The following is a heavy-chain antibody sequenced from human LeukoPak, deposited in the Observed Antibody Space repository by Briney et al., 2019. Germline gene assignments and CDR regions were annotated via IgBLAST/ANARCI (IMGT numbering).Heavy chain of an antibody. CDR2: ISSDGTYT. D-gene: IGHD4-17*01. CDR1: GFTFSSHL. J-gene: IGHJ4*02. CDR3: AKDSRGTTTTIYYFDC. Sequence: AGGSLRLSCAASGFTFSSHLMHWVRQAPGKGLVWVSRISSDGTYTNYADSVRGRFTISRDNAKNTLYLQMNSLRAEDTAVYYCAKDSRGTTTTIYYFDCWGQGTLVTVSS. V-gene: IGHV3-74*01.